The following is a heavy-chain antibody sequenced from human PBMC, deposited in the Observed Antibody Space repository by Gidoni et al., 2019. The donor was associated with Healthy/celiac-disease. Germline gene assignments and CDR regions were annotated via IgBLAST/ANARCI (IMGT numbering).Heavy chain of an antibody. D-gene: IGHD6-13*01. CDR1: GGAISSGGYY. J-gene: IGHJ5*02. CDR2: IYYSGST. CDR3: AREAAAAAEGWFDP. Sequence: QVQLQESGPGLVKPSQTLSLTCTVSGGAISSGGYYWSWIRQHPGKGLEGIGYIYYSGSTYYNPSLKSRVTISVDTSKNQFSLKLSSVTAADTAVYYCAREAAAAAEGWFDPWGQGTLVTVSS. V-gene: IGHV4-31*03.